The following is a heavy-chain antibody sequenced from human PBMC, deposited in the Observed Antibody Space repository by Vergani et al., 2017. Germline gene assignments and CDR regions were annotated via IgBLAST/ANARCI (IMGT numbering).Heavy chain of an antibody. Sequence: QVHLVESGGGVVQPGRSLRLSCVVSGFTSSYYGMHWVRQAPGKGLEWVAVISYDGTQKYYADSVKGRFTSSRDNSKSTIYLQMNSLRTEDTAVYDCATKSCGTPGCQKGYFREWGQGTLVTVSS. CDR2: ISYDGTQK. J-gene: IGHJ1*01. D-gene: IGHD1-1*01. V-gene: IGHV3-30*03. CDR3: ATKSCGTPGCQKGYFRE. CDR1: GFTSSYYG.